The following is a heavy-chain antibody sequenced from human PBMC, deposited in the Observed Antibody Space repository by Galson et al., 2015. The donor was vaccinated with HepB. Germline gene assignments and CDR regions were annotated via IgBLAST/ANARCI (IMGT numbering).Heavy chain of an antibody. CDR3: ARVWQDNSGVDH. Sequence: SLRLSCAASGFTFSSYSMNWVRQAPGKGLEWVSNISPSSGTTYYADSVRGRFTISRDNARNSLHLQMNSLRDEDTAVYYCARVWQDNSGVDHWGQGTLVTVSS. J-gene: IGHJ4*02. CDR2: ISPSSGTT. CDR1: GFTFSSYS. V-gene: IGHV3-48*02. D-gene: IGHD4/OR15-4a*01.